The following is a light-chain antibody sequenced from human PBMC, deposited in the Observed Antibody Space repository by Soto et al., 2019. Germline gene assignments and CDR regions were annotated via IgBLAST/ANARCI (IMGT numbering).Light chain of an antibody. CDR2: ATS. V-gene: IGKV3D-20*02. J-gene: IGKJ1*01. Sequence: EIVLTQSQATLCLSPGETATLSCLASQTVNSDYLAWFQQRPGQAPRLLIFATSRRATDIPDRFSGSGSGTDFTLTISSLQSEDFAVYHCQQYNNWPPGTFGQGTKVDI. CDR3: QQYNNWPPGT. CDR1: QTVNSDY.